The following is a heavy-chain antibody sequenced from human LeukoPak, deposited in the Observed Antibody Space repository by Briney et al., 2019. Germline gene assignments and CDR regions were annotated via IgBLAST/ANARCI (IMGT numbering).Heavy chain of an antibody. V-gene: IGHV1-18*04. CDR3: ARDFVVVAATSPLFDY. CDR2: ISAYNGNT. D-gene: IGHD2-15*01. J-gene: IGHJ4*02. CDR1: GYTFSSYY. Sequence: ASVKVSCKASGYTFSSYYMHWVRQAPGQGLEWMGWISAYNGNTNYAQKLQGRVTMTTDTSTSTAYMELRSLRSDDTAVYYCARDFVVVAATSPLFDYWGQGTLVTVSS.